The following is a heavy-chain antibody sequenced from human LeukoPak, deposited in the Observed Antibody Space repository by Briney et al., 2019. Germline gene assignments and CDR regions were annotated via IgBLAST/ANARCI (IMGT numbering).Heavy chain of an antibody. J-gene: IGHJ4*02. V-gene: IGHV3-23*01. Sequence: GESLRLSCAASGFTFSSYAMSWVRQAPGKGLEWVSAISGSGGSTYYADSVKGRFTISRDNSKNTLYLQMNSLRAEDTAVYYCAKDRDYGDSPEGYWGQGTLVTVSS. CDR2: ISGSGGST. D-gene: IGHD4-17*01. CDR1: GFTFSSYA. CDR3: AKDRDYGDSPEGY.